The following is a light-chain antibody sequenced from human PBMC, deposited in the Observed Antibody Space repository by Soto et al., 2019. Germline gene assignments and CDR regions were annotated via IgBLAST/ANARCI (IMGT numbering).Light chain of an antibody. V-gene: IGKV2-30*01. CDR2: KVS. CDR3: MQGTHWPYT. CDR1: QSPEYSDGNTY. Sequence: DVVMTQSPLSLPVTLGQPASIFCRSSQSPEYSDGNTYLNWFQQRPGQSPRRLIYKVSNRDSGVPDRFSGSGSGTDFTLRTSSVEAEDVGVYYCMQGTHWPYTFGQGTKLEIK. J-gene: IGKJ2*01.